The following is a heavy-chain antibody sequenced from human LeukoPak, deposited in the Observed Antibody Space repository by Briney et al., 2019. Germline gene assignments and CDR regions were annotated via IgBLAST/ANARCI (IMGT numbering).Heavy chain of an antibody. J-gene: IGHJ1*01. CDR2: IKSDGTT. CDR3: TRAPSETGGYYPEYFRH. V-gene: IGHV3-74*01. D-gene: IGHD3-22*01. CDR1: GFTFSMYW. Sequence: PGGSLRVSCAAPGFTFSMYWMHWVRQPPGKGLVWVSRIKSDGTTDYADSVKGRFTISRDNAENTVSLQMNSLRPEDTGVYYCTRAPSETGGYYPEYFRHWGQGTLVTVSS.